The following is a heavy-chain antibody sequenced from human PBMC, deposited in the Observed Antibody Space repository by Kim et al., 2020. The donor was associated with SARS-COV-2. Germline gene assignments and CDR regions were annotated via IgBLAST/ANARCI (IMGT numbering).Heavy chain of an antibody. J-gene: IGHJ3*02. V-gene: IGHV1-69*13. Sequence: SVKVSCKASGGTFSSYAISWVRQAPGQGLEWMGGIIPIFGTANYAQKFQGRVTITADESTSTAYMELSSLRSEDTAVYYCARQSTRVVTMIVVVTAFDIWGQGTMVTVSS. CDR2: IIPIFGTA. CDR1: GGTFSSYA. D-gene: IGHD3-22*01. CDR3: ARQSTRVVTMIVVVTAFDI.